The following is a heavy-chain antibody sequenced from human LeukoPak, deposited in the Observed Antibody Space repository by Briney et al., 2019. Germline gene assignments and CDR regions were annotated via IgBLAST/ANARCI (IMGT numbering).Heavy chain of an antibody. CDR3: ARDRGSYYYYGMDV. J-gene: IGHJ6*02. CDR1: GDSISSSSYY. Sequence: SETLSLTCTVSGDSISSSSYYWGWIRQPPGKGLEWIGSIYYSGSTYYYPSLKSRVTISVDTSKNQFSLKLSSVTAADTAVYYCARDRGSYYYYGMDVWGQGTTVTVSS. CDR2: IYYSGST. D-gene: IGHD3-10*01. V-gene: IGHV4-39*07.